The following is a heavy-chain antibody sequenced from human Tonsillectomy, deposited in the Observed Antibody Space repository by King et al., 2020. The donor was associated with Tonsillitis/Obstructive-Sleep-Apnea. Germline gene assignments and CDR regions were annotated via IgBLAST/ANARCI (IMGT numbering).Heavy chain of an antibody. Sequence: AQLVQSGGGLVQPGGSLRLSCAASGFTFSHAWMSWVRQAPGKGLEWVGRIKSKSDGGTIDYTAPVKDRFTISRDDSKNRLYLQMNSLKTEDTAVYYCTARGGRYWGQGTLVTVSS. V-gene: IGHV3-15*01. CDR3: TARGGRY. J-gene: IGHJ4*02. D-gene: IGHD3-10*01. CDR2: IKSKSDGGTI. CDR1: GFTFSHAW.